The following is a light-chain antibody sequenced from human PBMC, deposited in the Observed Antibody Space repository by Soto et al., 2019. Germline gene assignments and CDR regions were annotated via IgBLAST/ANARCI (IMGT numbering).Light chain of an antibody. CDR1: QSISSY. CDR2: AAS. V-gene: IGKV1-39*01. J-gene: IGKJ4*01. Sequence: IQMTQAPASLSSSVGDRVTITGRASQSISSYVTGYQQKPGKAPKLLIYAASSLQSGVPSRFSGSGSGTDLTLTISSLQTEDFATYYCQQSYSTQLTFGGGTKVDIK. CDR3: QQSYSTQLT.